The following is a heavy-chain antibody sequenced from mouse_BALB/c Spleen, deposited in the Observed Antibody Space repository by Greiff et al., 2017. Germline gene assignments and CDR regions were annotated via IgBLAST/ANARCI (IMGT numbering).Heavy chain of an antibody. CDR2: IYPYNGFS. J-gene: IGHJ2*01. V-gene: IGHV1-31*01. CDR1: GYSFTGYY. Sequence: DVHLVESRPELVKPGASVKISCKASGYSFTGYYMHWVKQSPGKSLEWIGYIYPYNGFSSYNKKFKGKATLTVDKSSSTAYMELSGLTSEDSSVYYCARYDYWGQGTTVTVSS. CDR3: ARYDY.